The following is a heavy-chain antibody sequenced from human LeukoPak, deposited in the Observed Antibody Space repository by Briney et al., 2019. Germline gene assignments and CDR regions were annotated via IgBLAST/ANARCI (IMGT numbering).Heavy chain of an antibody. V-gene: IGHV3-48*01. CDR1: GFPFSSYS. J-gene: IGHJ4*02. CDR3: VRVKGTYFDF. Sequence: GGSLRLSCAASGFPFSSYSMNWVRQAPGKGLVWVSYISASGSNIYYLDSVKGRFTVSRDNAMNSLFLQMDRPRAEDTAVYYCVRVKGTYFDFWGQGTLVTVSS. CDR2: ISASGSNI. D-gene: IGHD1-1*01.